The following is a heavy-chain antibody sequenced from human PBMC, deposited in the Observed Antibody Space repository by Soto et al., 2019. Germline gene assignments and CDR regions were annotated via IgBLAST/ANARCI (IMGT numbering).Heavy chain of an antibody. Sequence: ETLSLTCAVYGGSFSGYYWSWIRQPPGKGLEWIGEINHSGSTNYNPSLKSRVTISVDTSKNQFSLKLSSVTAADTAVYYCARITAAAAYDAFDIWGQGTMVTVSS. CDR3: ARITAAAAYDAFDI. D-gene: IGHD6-13*01. V-gene: IGHV4-34*01. CDR1: GGSFSGYY. J-gene: IGHJ3*02. CDR2: INHSGST.